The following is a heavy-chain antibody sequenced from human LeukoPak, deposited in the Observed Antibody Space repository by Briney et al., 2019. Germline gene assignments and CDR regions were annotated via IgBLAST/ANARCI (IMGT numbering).Heavy chain of an antibody. J-gene: IGHJ3*02. Sequence: RGALRLSCTASGFTFTDYYVSWIRQAPGKALEWLSYIGPSSTTIIYADSVKGRFTISRDNAKNSLYLEMNSLRAEDTAVYHCARDARGAFDIWGQGTMVSVSS. V-gene: IGHV3-11*01. CDR2: IGPSSTTI. CDR1: GFTFTDYY. CDR3: ARDARGAFDI. D-gene: IGHD3-10*01.